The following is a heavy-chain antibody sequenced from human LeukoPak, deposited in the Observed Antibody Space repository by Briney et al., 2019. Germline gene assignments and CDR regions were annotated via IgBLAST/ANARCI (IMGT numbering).Heavy chain of an antibody. CDR2: ISGSGGSI. Sequence: GGSLRLSCAASGSMFGDYAMGWVRQVPGKGLEWVSSISGSGGSIYDADSVKGRFTISRDNFKNTLYLQMNSLRAEDTAVYYCAKTKAFTSGFPLDLWGQGTLVTVSS. J-gene: IGHJ5*02. D-gene: IGHD3-22*01. CDR1: GSMFGDYA. V-gene: IGHV3-23*01. CDR3: AKTKAFTSGFPLDL.